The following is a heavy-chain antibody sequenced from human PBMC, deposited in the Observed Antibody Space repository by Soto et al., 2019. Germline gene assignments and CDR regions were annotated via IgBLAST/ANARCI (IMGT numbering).Heavy chain of an antibody. V-gene: IGHV3-21*01. CDR1: GFTFSSYS. J-gene: IGHJ6*02. Sequence: EVQLVESGGGLVKPGSLRLSCAASGFTFSSYSMNWVRQAPGKGLEWVSSISSSSSYIYYADSVKGRFTISRDNAKNSLYLQMNSLRAEDTAVYYCAREWSPYYGMDVWGQGTTVTVSS. D-gene: IGHD3-3*01. CDR3: AREWSPYYGMDV. CDR2: ISSSSSYI.